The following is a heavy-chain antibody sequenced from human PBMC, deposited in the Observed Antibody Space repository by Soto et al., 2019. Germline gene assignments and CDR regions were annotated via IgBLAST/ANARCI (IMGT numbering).Heavy chain of an antibody. D-gene: IGHD3-16*01. J-gene: IGHJ4*02. Sequence: PGGSLRLSCAASGFTFSSYSMNWVRQAPGKGLEWVSCISSSSSYIYYADSVKGRFTISRDNAKNSLYLQMNSLRAEDTAVYYCARGGGPLGSKLAVGQNIYYFDYWGQGTLVTVSS. CDR3: ARGGGPLGSKLAVGQNIYYFDY. V-gene: IGHV3-21*01. CDR2: ISSSSSYI. CDR1: GFTFSSYS.